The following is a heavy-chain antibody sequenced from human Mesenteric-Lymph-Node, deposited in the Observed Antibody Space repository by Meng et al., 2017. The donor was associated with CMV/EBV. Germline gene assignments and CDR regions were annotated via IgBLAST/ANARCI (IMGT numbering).Heavy chain of an antibody. V-gene: IGHV3-9*01. CDR1: GFTFDDYA. CDR3: ARDRELDYFDY. D-gene: IGHD1-26*01. Sequence: GGSLRLSCAASGFTFDDYAMHWVRQAPGKGLEWVSGIDWNSGSIGYADSVKGRFTISRDNAKSSLYLQMNSLRAEDTALYYCARDRELDYFDYRGQGTLVTVSS. J-gene: IGHJ4*02. CDR2: IDWNSGSI.